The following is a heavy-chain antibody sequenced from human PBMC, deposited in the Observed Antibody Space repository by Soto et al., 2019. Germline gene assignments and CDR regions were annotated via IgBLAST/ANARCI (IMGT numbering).Heavy chain of an antibody. V-gene: IGHV3-23*04. D-gene: IGHD1-1*01. CDR2: ISGSGGST. J-gene: IGHJ4*02. Sequence: VQLVESGGGVVQPGRSLRLSCAASGFTFSSYAMSWVRQAPGKGLEWVSAISGSGGSTYYADSVKGRFTISRDNSKNTLYLQMNSLRAEDTAVYYCAKASSPTGTGDYWGQGTLVTVSS. CDR3: AKASSPTGTGDY. CDR1: GFTFSSYA.